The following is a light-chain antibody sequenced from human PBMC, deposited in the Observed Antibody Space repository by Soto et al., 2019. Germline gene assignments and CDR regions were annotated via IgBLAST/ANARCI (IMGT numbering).Light chain of an antibody. CDR2: GNS. CDR3: QSYGISLRVV. CDR1: SSNIGAGYD. J-gene: IGLJ3*02. V-gene: IGLV1-40*01. Sequence: QPVLTQPPSVSGAPGQRVTISCTGSSSNIGAGYDVHWYQQLPGTAPKLLIYGNSNRPSGVPDRFSGSKSGTSASLAITGLQAEDEADYYCQSYGISLRVVFGGGTKLTVL.